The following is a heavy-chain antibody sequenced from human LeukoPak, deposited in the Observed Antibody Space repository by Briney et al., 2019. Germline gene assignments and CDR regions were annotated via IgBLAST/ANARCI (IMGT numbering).Heavy chain of an antibody. J-gene: IGHJ3*02. CDR2: ISGSGGST. CDR3: ARDLQAYCGGDCSAFDI. CDR1: GFTFSSYA. Sequence: GGSLRLSSAASGFTFSSYAMSWVRQAPGKGLEWVSAISGSGGSTYYADSVKGRFTISRDNSKNTLYLQMNSLRAEDTAVYYCARDLQAYCGGDCSAFDIWGQGTMVTVSS. V-gene: IGHV3-23*01. D-gene: IGHD2-21*02.